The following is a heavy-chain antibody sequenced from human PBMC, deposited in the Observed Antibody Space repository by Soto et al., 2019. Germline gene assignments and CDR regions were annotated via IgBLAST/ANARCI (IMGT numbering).Heavy chain of an antibody. D-gene: IGHD2-21*02. V-gene: IGHV1-18*01. J-gene: IGHJ6*02. CDR3: VRDEYGGDSGDYGMDV. CDR2: INTNNGDT. Sequence: QVHLVQSGAEVKKPGASVKVSCKASGYTFSRYGMTWVRQAPGEGLQWLGWINTNNGDTTHAQKIQFRVTLTTDTSPNTACMELKNVRSDDTAVYYCVRDEYGGDSGDYGMDVWGQGTTVTVSS. CDR1: GYTFSRYG.